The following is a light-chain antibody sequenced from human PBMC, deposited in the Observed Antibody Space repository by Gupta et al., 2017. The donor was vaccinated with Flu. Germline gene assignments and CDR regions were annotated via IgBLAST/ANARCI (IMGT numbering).Light chain of an antibody. CDR1: QSIGNY. J-gene: IGKJ1*01. CDR3: QESSLSPWT. CDR2: AAF. V-gene: IGKV1-39*01. Sequence: DIQVTQSPSSLSASVGDRVTITCRASQSIGNYLNWYQQMPERAPKLLIYAAFTLQSGVPSRFSGSGSGTDFTLTISRLQPEDFGTYWCQESSLSPWTFQQGSTVEIQ.